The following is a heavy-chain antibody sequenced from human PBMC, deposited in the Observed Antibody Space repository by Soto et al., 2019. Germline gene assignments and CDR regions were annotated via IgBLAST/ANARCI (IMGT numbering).Heavy chain of an antibody. D-gene: IGHD3-22*01. CDR3: ARDHRQSFGRGYSPYYLAY. Sequence: ASVKVSCKASGYPFTGDYMHWVRQAPGQGLERMGWINPNRRGTKYAQKFQGWVIMTRDTSISTAYMELSRLRSDDTAVYCCARDHRQSFGRGYSPYYLAYWGQGTLVTVFS. V-gene: IGHV1-2*04. CDR1: GYPFTGDY. CDR2: INPNRRGT. J-gene: IGHJ4*02.